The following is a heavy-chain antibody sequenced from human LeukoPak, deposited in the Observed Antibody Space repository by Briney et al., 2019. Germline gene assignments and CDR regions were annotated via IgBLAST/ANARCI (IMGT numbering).Heavy chain of an antibody. J-gene: IGHJ3*02. CDR2: ISSSSSTI. D-gene: IGHD3-10*01. V-gene: IGHV3-48*01. CDR3: ARPYGDDAFDI. Sequence: GGSLRLSCAASGFTFSSYSMNWVRQAPGKGLGWVSYISSSSSTIYYADSVKGRFTISRDNAKNSLYLQMNSLRAEDTAVYYCARPYGDDAFDIWGQGTMVTVSS. CDR1: GFTFSSYS.